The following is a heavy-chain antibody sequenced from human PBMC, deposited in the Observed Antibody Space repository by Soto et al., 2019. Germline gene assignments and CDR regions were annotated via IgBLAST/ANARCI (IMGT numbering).Heavy chain of an antibody. CDR2: ISAYNGDT. J-gene: IGHJ4*01. D-gene: IGHD2-15*01. V-gene: IGHV1-18*01. CDR3: ARDRGVVVVAASY. Sequence: QIQPVQSGAEVKKHGASVKVSCKASGYTFTSYGISWVRQAPGKGLEWMGWISAYNGDTNYAQKLQGRVTMTTDTSTRTAYMELRSLRSYDTAVYYCARDRGVVVVAASYWGHGTLVTVSS. CDR1: GYTFTSYG.